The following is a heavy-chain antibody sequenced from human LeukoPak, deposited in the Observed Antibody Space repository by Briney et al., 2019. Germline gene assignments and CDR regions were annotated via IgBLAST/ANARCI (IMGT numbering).Heavy chain of an antibody. CDR1: GFTFSSYG. V-gene: IGHV1-8*03. D-gene: IGHD5-18*01. Sequence: GGSLRLSCAASGFTFSSYGMHWVRQATGQGLEWMGWMNPNSGNTGYAQKFQGRVTITRNTSISTAYMELSSLRSEDTAVYYCARANGGYDYWGQGTLVTVSS. CDR2: MNPNSGNT. J-gene: IGHJ4*02. CDR3: ARANGGYDY.